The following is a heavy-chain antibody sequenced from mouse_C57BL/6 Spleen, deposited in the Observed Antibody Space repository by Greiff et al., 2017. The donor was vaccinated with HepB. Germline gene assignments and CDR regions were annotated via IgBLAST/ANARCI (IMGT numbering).Heavy chain of an antibody. CDR3: ARFYYYGTYWYFDV. J-gene: IGHJ1*03. CDR2: ISYDGSN. D-gene: IGHD1-1*01. V-gene: IGHV3-6*01. Sequence: DVQLQESGPGLVKPSQSLSLTCSVTGYSITSGYYWNWIRQFPGNKLEWMGYISYDGSNNYNPSLKNRIPITRDTSKNQFFLKLNSVTTEDTATYYCARFYYYGTYWYFDVWGTGTTVTVSS. CDR1: GYSITSGYY.